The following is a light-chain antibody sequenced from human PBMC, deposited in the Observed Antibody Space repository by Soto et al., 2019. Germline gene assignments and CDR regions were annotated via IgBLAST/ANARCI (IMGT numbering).Light chain of an antibody. Sequence: GERCTDCGRASQSVSSSYLTWYQQKPGQAPRLLIYGASSRATGIPDRFSGSGSGTEFTLTISSLQSEDFTVYSCLQYHNLWAFGQGTKVDIK. J-gene: IGKJ1*01. V-gene: IGKV3D-7*01. CDR1: QSVSSSY. CDR3: LQYHNLWA. CDR2: GAS.